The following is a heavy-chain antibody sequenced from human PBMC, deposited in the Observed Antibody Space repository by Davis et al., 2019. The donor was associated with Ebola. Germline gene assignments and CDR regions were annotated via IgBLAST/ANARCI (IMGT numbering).Heavy chain of an antibody. Sequence: PGGSLRLSCAASGFTFSNAWMSWVRQAPGKGLEWVGRIKSKTDGGTIDDAAPVKGRFSISRDDSKNTLYLQMNSLKAEDTAVYYCTTHGRPDYGDYWGEFWGQGTLVTVSS. CDR1: GFTFSNAW. D-gene: IGHD4-17*01. V-gene: IGHV3-15*01. CDR2: IKSKTDGGTI. J-gene: IGHJ4*02. CDR3: TTHGRPDYGDYWGEF.